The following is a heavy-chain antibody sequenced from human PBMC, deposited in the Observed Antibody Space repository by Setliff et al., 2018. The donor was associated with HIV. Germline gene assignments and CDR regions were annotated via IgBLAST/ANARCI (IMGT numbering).Heavy chain of an antibody. D-gene: IGHD3-3*01. CDR2: IYYSGST. J-gene: IGHJ6*03. Sequence: SETLSLTCTVSGGSISSSSYYWGWIRQPPGKGLEWIGSIYYSGSTYYNPSLKSRVTISVDTSKNQFSLKLSSVTAADTAVYYCANFWSGYYVYYYYYMDVWGKGTTVTVS. V-gene: IGHV4-39*01. CDR1: GGSISSSSYY. CDR3: ANFWSGYYVYYYYYMDV.